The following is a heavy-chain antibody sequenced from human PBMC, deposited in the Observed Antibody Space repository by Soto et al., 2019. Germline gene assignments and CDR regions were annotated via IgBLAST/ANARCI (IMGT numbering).Heavy chain of an antibody. D-gene: IGHD1-1*01. CDR1: GGSISSGGYY. CDR3: ARCPQLDPRFDY. J-gene: IGHJ4*02. CDR2: IYYSGST. V-gene: IGHV4-31*01. Sequence: QVQLQESGPGLVKPSQTLSLTCTVSGGSISSGGYYWSWIRQHPGKGLEWIGYIYYSGSTYYNPTLTRPVTITVHTSKNQFSLKLSSVTAADTAVYYRARCPQLDPRFDYWGQGTLVTVSS.